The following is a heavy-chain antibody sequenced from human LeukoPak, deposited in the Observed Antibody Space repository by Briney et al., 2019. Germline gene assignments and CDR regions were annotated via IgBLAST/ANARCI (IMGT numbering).Heavy chain of an antibody. CDR1: GFTLSTYS. CDR3: ARDPGSYHYETPPTGS. CDR2: IGSRSSII. D-gene: IGHD3-10*01. J-gene: IGHJ4*02. Sequence: PGGSLRLSCEASGFTLSTYSMNWVRQAPGKGLEWVSHIGSRSSIIYYADSVKGRFTISRDNAKNSLYLQMNSLRVEDTAVYYCARDPGSYHYETPPTGSWGQGTLVTVSS. V-gene: IGHV3-48*04.